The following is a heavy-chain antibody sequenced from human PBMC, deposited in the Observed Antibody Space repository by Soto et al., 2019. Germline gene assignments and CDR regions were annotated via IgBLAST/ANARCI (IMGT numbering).Heavy chain of an antibody. CDR2: INPNNGDT. CDR3: ARDAPPEDY. CDR1: GYTFSNYD. J-gene: IGHJ4*02. V-gene: IGHV1-8*01. Sequence: ASVKVSCKASGYTFSNYDMNWVRQATGQGPEWIGWINPNNGDTGYAQKLQGRVTMTTDTSTTTAYMELRSLRSDDTAVYYCARDAPPEDYWGQGTLVTVSS.